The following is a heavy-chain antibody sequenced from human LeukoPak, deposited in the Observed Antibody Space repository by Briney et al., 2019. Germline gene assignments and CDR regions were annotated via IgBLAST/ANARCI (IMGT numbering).Heavy chain of an antibody. CDR2: ISDYNGNT. J-gene: IGHJ4*02. Sequence: VASVKVSCKASGYTFTSYGISWVRQAPGQGLEWMEWISDYNGNTNYAQKFQGRVTMTTDTSTSTAYMELRSLRSDDTAVYYCARDQTYQICSGSYCHFDYWGQGTLVTVSS. V-gene: IGHV1-18*01. CDR3: ARDQTYQICSGSYCHFDY. D-gene: IGHD3-10*02. CDR1: GYTFTSYG.